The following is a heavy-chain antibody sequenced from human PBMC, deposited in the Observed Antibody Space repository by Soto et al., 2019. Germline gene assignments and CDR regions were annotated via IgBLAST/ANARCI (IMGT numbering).Heavy chain of an antibody. V-gene: IGHV4-31*03. CDR3: ARAIGSSGYTFDY. CDR2: TSYSGST. CDR1: GGSILSRGYY. Sequence: TLSLTCTVSGGSILSRGYYWSWIRQHPGQGLEWIGYTSYSGSTYDNPSLKSRVTISADTSKNQFSLKLSSVTAADTAVYYGARAIGSSGYTFDYWGQGPQGPVS. D-gene: IGHD3-22*01. J-gene: IGHJ4*02.